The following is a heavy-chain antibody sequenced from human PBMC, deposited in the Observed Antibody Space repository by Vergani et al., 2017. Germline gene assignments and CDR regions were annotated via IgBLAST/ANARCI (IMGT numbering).Heavy chain of an antibody. V-gene: IGHV4-59*11. CDR2: IYYTGDT. CDR1: GGSLSGHY. D-gene: IGHD2-8*02. CDR3: ARYLCPGGSCIGFDY. J-gene: IGHJ4*02. Sequence: QVQLQESGPGLVKPSETLSLTCPVSGGSLSGHYWSWIRQAPGKGLDWVGYIYYTGDTRSNPSLTSRISMSLDTSRSQFSLTVKSVTVADTAVYYCARYLCPGGSCIGFDYWGQGILVTVSS.